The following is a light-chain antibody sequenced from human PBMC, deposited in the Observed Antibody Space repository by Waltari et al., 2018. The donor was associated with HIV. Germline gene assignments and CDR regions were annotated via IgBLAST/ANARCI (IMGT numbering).Light chain of an antibody. CDR2: GAS. J-gene: IGKJ3*01. Sequence: IQMTQSPSSLSASVGDNVTITCRASQGIRNDLGWYQHRPGKAPKLLIYGASTLDSGVPSRFSGGGSGTVFTLTVNSLQPEDFATYYCLQEYTYPRTFGPGTKVDV. CDR1: QGIRND. CDR3: LQEYTYPRT. V-gene: IGKV1-6*01.